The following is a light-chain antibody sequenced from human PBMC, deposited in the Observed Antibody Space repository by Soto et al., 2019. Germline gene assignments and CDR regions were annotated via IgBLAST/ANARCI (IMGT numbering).Light chain of an antibody. Sequence: QSVLTQPHSVSATPGQGVTLSCSGGDSNIGSTAVNWYQQLPGTAPKLIIYSSNQRPSGVPDRISGSKSGTSASLAISGLQYEDEADYYCAAWDDDLHVWLFGGGTKVTVL. CDR2: SSN. CDR1: DSNIGSTA. J-gene: IGLJ3*02. CDR3: AAWDDDLHVWL. V-gene: IGLV1-44*01.